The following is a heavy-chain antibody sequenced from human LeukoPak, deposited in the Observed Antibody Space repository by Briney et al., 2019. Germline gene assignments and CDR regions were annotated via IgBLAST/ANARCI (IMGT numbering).Heavy chain of an antibody. Sequence: SSVKVSCKASGGTFSSYAISWVRQAPGQGLEWMGRIIPIFGTANYAQKFQGRVTITTDESTSTAYMEPSSLRSEDTAVYYCAREQDTAMVIDYWGQGTLVTVSS. V-gene: IGHV1-69*05. J-gene: IGHJ4*02. CDR2: IIPIFGTA. CDR1: GGTFSSYA. CDR3: AREQDTAMVIDY. D-gene: IGHD5-18*01.